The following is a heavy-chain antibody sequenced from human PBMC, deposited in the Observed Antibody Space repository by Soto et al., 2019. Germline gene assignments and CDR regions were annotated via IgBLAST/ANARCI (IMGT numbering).Heavy chain of an antibody. CDR2: TTGSGANK. CDR3: AKDGDIGEDGPAEYFEH. Sequence: EVNLLESGGGVVQPGESLRISCVGSGFTFKNYAMTWVRQAPGKGLEWVSGTTGSGANKHYADSVRGRFTISRDNSKKTLYLEMTSLRVEDTAVYYCAKDGDIGEDGPAEYFEHWGQGTLVTVSS. D-gene: IGHD4-17*01. CDR1: GFTFKNYA. V-gene: IGHV3-23*01. J-gene: IGHJ1*01.